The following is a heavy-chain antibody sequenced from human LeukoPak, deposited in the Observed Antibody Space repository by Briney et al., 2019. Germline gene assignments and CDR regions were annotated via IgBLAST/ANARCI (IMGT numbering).Heavy chain of an antibody. CDR1: GYTFTGYY. J-gene: IGHJ4*02. CDR3: ARAHASGSRDY. D-gene: IGHD3-10*01. V-gene: IGHV1-2*02. CDR2: INPNSGGT. Sequence: ASVRVSFKATGYTFTGYYMHWVRQAPVQGLEWMGWINPNSGGTNYAQKFQGRVTMTRDTSISTAYMELSRLRSDDTAVYYCARAHASGSRDYWGQGTLVTVSS.